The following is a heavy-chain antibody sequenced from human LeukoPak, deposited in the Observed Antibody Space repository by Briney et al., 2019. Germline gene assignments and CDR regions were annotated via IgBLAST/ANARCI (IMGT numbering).Heavy chain of an antibody. D-gene: IGHD3-10*01. V-gene: IGHV3-66*01. CDR2: IYSGGST. CDR3: ARDEYYGSGSYFDYYYGMDV. Sequence: GGSLRLSCAASGFTVSSNYMSWVRQAPGKGLEWVSVIYSGGSTYYADSVKGRFTISRDNSKNTLYLQMNSLRAEDTAVYYCARDEYYGSGSYFDYYYGMDVWGQGTTVTVSS. J-gene: IGHJ6*02. CDR1: GFTVSSNY.